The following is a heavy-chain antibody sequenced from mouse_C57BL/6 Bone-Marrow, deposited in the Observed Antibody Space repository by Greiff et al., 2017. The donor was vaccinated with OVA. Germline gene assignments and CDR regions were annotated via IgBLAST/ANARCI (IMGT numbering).Heavy chain of an antibody. Sequence: QVQLKQSGPGILQPSQTLSLTCSFSGFSLSTFGMGVGWIRQPSGKGLEWLAHIWWDDDKYYNPALKSRLTISMDTSKNQVFLKIANVDTADTATYYCARIPYGSSSYYFDYWGQGTTLTVSS. CDR2: IWWDDDK. CDR1: GFSLSTFGMG. J-gene: IGHJ2*01. D-gene: IGHD1-1*01. CDR3: ARIPYGSSSYYFDY. V-gene: IGHV8-8*01.